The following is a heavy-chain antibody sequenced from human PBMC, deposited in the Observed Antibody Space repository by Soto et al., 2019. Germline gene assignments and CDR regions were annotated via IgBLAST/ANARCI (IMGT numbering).Heavy chain of an antibody. CDR3: VKDESINWYSGHFRH. Sequence: EVQLVESGGGLVQPGRSLRLSCAASGFTFDDYAMHWVRQVPGKGLEWVSGINWNSGSIGYGDSVNGRFAISRDNAKNSLQLQMNSLSAEDTASYYCVKDESINWYSGHFRHWGQGTLVTVSS. J-gene: IGHJ1*01. CDR2: INWNSGSI. D-gene: IGHD6-13*01. V-gene: IGHV3-9*01. CDR1: GFTFDDYA.